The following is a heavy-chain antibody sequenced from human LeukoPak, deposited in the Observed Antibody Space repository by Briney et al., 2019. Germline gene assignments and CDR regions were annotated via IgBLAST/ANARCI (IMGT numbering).Heavy chain of an antibody. CDR2: MNPNSGNT. D-gene: IGHD6-13*01. CDR3: ARGPGSSWYFDY. CDR1: GGTFSSYA. Sequence: ASVKVSCKASGGTFSSYAISWVRQATGQGLEWMGWMNPNSGNTGYAQKFQGRVTMTRNTSISTAYMELSSLRSEDTAVYYCARGPGSSWYFDYWGQGTLVTVS. V-gene: IGHV1-8*02. J-gene: IGHJ4*02.